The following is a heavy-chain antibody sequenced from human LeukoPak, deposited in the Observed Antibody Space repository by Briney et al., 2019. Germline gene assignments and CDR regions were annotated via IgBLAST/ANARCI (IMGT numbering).Heavy chain of an antibody. CDR3: ARAFVVATIYYMDV. V-gene: IGHV3-48*03. J-gene: IGHJ6*03. CDR2: ISSSGSTI. CDR1: GFTFSSYE. D-gene: IGHD5-12*01. Sequence: AGGSLRLSCAASGFTFSSYEMNWVRQAPGKGLEWVSYISSSGSTIYYADSVKGRFTISRDNAKNSLYLQMNSLRAEDTAVYYCARAFVVATIYYMDVWGKGTTVTVSS.